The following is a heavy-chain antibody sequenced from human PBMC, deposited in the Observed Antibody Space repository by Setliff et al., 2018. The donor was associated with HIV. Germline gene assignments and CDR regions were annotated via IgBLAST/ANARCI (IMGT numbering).Heavy chain of an antibody. CDR3: ARAREGWKPFAFDY. CDR1: GGSFSGYY. V-gene: IGHV4-34*01. D-gene: IGHD1-1*01. J-gene: IGHJ4*02. Sequence: PSETLSLTCAVYGGSFSGYYWSWVRQPPGMGLEWIGQIGPSGDTIYNPSLKSRVTMSVDTSKNQFSLNLNSVTAADAAVYFCARAREGWKPFAFDYWGQGTLVTVSS. CDR2: IGPSGDT.